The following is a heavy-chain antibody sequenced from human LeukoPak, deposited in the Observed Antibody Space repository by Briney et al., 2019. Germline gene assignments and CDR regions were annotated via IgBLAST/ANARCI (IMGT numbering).Heavy chain of an antibody. D-gene: IGHD2-2*02. J-gene: IGHJ3*02. CDR2: VDPEDSET. V-gene: IGHV1-24*01. CDR3: DGSRYLGFDI. Sequence: GASVKVSCKVSGYTLTELSMHCVRQAPGKGLEWMWGVDPEDSETIYAQKFQGIVIMTEDTSTDTAYIELRSLRSEDTAVYYCDGSRYLGFDIWGQGTMVTVSS. CDR1: GYTLTELS.